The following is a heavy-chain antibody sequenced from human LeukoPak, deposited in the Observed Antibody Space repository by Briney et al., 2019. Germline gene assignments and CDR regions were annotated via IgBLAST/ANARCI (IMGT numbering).Heavy chain of an antibody. J-gene: IGHJ3*02. CDR1: GGTFSSYA. D-gene: IGHD4-23*01. CDR2: INTNTGNP. Sequence: GASVKVSCKSSGGTFSSYAISWVRQAPGQGLEWMGWINTNTGNPTYAQGFTGRFVFSLDTSVSTAYLQISSLKAEDTAVYYCASPVVTDAFDIWGQGTMVTVSS. CDR3: ASPVVTDAFDI. V-gene: IGHV7-4-1*02.